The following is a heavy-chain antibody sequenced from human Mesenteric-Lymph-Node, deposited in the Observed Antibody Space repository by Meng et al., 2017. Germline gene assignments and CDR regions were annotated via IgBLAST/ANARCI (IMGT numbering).Heavy chain of an antibody. V-gene: IGHV6-1*01. Sequence: SQTLSLTCAISGDSVSSNSAAWNWIRQSPSRGLEWLGRTYYRSKWYNDYAVSVKSRITINPDTSKNQFSLQLNSVTPEDTAVYYCARDFHDYYDSSGYYPYYFDYWGQGTLVTVSS. CDR1: GDSVSSNSAA. D-gene: IGHD3-22*01. CDR2: TYYRSKWYN. CDR3: ARDFHDYYDSSGYYPYYFDY. J-gene: IGHJ4*02.